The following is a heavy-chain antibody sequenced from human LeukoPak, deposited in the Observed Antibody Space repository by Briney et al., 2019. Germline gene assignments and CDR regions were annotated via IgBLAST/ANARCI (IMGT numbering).Heavy chain of an antibody. CDR2: ISYDGSNK. V-gene: IGHV3-30-3*01. CDR1: GFTFSSYT. CDR3: ARDRGHDSVSYFHY. Sequence: GGSLRLSCAASGFTFSSYTMHWVRQAPGKGLEWVTVISYDGSNKYYADSVKGRFTLSRDNSKNTVYLQMNSLRAEDTAVYYCARDRGHDSVSYFHYWGQGTLVTVSS. D-gene: IGHD2-15*01. J-gene: IGHJ4*02.